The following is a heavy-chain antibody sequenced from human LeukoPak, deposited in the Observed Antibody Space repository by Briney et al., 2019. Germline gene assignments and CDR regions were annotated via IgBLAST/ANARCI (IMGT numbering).Heavy chain of an antibody. CDR2: IKQDGSKK. CDR1: GFPFSSYW. J-gene: IGHJ4*02. CDR3: TRVGYIDEGIDY. V-gene: IGHV3-7*04. D-gene: IGHD5-24*01. Sequence: GGSLRLSCVASGFPFSSYWMTWVRQAPGKGLEWVANIKQDGSKKSYEDSVKGRFTVSRDNAKNSPYLQMNSLRAEDTAIYYCTRVGYIDEGIDYWGQGTLVTVSS.